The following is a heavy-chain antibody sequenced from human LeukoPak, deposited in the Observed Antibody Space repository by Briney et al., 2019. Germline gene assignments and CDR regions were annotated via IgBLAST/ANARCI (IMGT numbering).Heavy chain of an antibody. J-gene: IGHJ4*02. CDR2: IIPLLGIA. CDR3: AREGGSSSSAYYFDY. Sequence: ASVKVSCKASGGPFSSYAISWVRQAPGQGLEWMGRIIPLLGIANYAQKFQGRVTITTDESTSTAYMELSSLRSEDTAVYYCAREGGSSSSAYYFDYWGQGTLVTVSS. D-gene: IGHD6-6*01. V-gene: IGHV1-69*04. CDR1: GGPFSSYA.